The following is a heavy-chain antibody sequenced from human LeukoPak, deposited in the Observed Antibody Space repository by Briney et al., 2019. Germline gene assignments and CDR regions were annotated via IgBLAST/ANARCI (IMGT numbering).Heavy chain of an antibody. D-gene: IGHD2-21*02. Sequence: VSVKVSCKASGYTFTSYGISWVRQAPGQGLEWMGWISIYTGNTKYGEKFQGRATMTRDTSTSTAYMEVRSPRSDDTAVYYCARVRGTALTAYPGYFDYWGQGTLVTVSS. J-gene: IGHJ4*02. CDR1: GYTFTSYG. CDR3: ARVRGTALTAYPGYFDY. V-gene: IGHV1-18*04. CDR2: ISIYTGNT.